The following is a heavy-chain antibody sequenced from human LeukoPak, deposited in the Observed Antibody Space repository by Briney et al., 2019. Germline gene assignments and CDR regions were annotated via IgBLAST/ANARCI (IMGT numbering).Heavy chain of an antibody. CDR3: ARVSSSWYQDWYFDL. D-gene: IGHD6-13*01. Sequence: SETLSLTCTVSGASISSSTYYWGWIRQPPGKGLEWIGSIYFSGSTYYNPSLKSRVTISVDTSKNQFSLKLSSVTAADTAVYYCARVSSSWYQDWYFDLWGRGTLVTVPS. J-gene: IGHJ2*01. CDR1: GASISSSTYY. V-gene: IGHV4-39*07. CDR2: IYFSGST.